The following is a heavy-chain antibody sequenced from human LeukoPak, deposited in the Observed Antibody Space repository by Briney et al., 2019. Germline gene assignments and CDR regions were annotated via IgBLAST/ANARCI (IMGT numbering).Heavy chain of an antibody. D-gene: IGHD2-8*01. CDR2: IQNDGSNE. CDR3: AKDRCSNGIGCYYYYMDV. V-gene: IGHV3-30*02. CDR1: GFTFSSYG. J-gene: IGHJ6*03. Sequence: GGSLRLSCAASGFTFSSYGMHWVRQAPGKGLEWVAYIQNDGSNEQYADSVKGRFSISRDSSKNILYLQMNSLRAEDTAVYYCAKDRCSNGIGCYYYYMDVWGKGTTVTISS.